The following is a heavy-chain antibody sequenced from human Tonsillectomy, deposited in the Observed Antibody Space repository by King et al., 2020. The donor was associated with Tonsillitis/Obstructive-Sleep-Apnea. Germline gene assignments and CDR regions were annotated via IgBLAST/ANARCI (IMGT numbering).Heavy chain of an antibody. CDR2: TYYRSKWYY. Sequence: VQLQQSGPGLVKPSQTLSLICAISGDSVSSNSAAWNWIRQSPSRGLEWLGRTYYRSKWYYDYALSVESLITINPDTSKNQFSLQLNSVNPDDTAVYYCTSGWALNYWGQGTLVPVPS. V-gene: IGHV6-1*01. D-gene: IGHD6-19*01. CDR3: TSGWALNY. CDR1: GDSVSSNSAA. J-gene: IGHJ4*02.